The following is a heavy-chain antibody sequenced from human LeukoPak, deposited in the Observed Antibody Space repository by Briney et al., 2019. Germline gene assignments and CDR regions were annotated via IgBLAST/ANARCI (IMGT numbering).Heavy chain of an antibody. J-gene: IGHJ4*02. V-gene: IGHV4-39*07. Sequence: KTSETLSLTCTVSGGSNNSSSYYWGWIRQPPGKGLEWIGTIYYSGSTYYNPSLKSRVTISVDTSKNQFSLKLSSVTAADTAVYYCARVYSYGYNRYFDYWGQGTLVTVSS. CDR3: ARVYSYGYNRYFDY. CDR1: GGSNNSSSYY. D-gene: IGHD5-18*01. CDR2: IYYSGST.